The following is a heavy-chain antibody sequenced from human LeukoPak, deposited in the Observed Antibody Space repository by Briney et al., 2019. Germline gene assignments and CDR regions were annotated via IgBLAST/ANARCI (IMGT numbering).Heavy chain of an antibody. J-gene: IGHJ3*02. CDR3: ARCSTCARSSGYYDAFDI. Sequence: GESLKISCKDSGGYWIGWVLQMPGKGLEWMGIIYPGASDIRYSPSFQGQVTISADGSISTAYLQWSSLKASDTAMYYCARCSTCARSSGYYDAFDIWGQGTMGTVSS. D-gene: IGHD3-22*01. V-gene: IGHV5-51*01. CDR2: IYPGASDI. CDR1: GGYW.